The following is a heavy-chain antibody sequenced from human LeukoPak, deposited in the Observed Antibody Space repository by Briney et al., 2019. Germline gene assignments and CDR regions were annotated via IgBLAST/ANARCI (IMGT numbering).Heavy chain of an antibody. CDR3: AKEARYATSWVDY. D-gene: IGHD2-2*01. CDR1: GFTFSSYA. V-gene: IGHV3-23*01. CDR2: LSGTGGST. J-gene: IGHJ4*02. Sequence: GGSLRLSCTASGFTFSSYAMNWVRQAPGKGLDWFSGLSGTGGSTYYADSVKGRFTISRDNSKNTLFLQMSRLRPEDTAVYYCAKEARYATSWVDYWGQGTLVTVSS.